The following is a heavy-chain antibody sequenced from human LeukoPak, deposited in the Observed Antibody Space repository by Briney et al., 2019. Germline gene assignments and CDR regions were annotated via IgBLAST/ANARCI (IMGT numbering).Heavy chain of an antibody. CDR1: GFTFSSYA. CDR3: CASSWYRTLDY. CDR2: ISYDGSNK. Sequence: PGRSLRLSCAASGFTFSSYAMHWVRQAPGKGLEWVAVISYDGSNKYYADSVKGRFTISRDNSKNTLYLQMNSLRAEDMAVYYCCASSWYRTLDYWGQGTLVTVSS. D-gene: IGHD6-13*01. J-gene: IGHJ4*02. V-gene: IGHV3-30*04.